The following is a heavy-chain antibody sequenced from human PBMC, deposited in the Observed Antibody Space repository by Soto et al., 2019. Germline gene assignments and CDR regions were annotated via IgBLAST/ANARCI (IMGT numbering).Heavy chain of an antibody. CDR3: VRNCRYYGGDYYYGMDA. J-gene: IGHJ6*02. Sequence: ITLKESGPTLVKPTQPLTLTCTFSGFSLNTGGVGVDWVRQPRGKAMEWLALIYWDDDERYRPSLRSRLNSTKDTINNQLVLTMTHMNPEDTATYYCVRNCRYYGGDYYYGMDAWGQGTTVTGSS. CDR1: GFSLNTGGVG. CDR2: IYWDDDE. V-gene: IGHV2-5*02. D-gene: IGHD3-10*01.